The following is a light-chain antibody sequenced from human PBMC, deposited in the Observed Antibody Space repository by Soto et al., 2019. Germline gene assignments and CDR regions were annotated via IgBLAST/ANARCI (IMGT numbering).Light chain of an antibody. J-gene: IGLJ3*02. V-gene: IGLV2-14*01. Sequence: QSALTQPASVSGSPGQSITISCTGTSSDIGDSNYVSWYQQYPGKVPKLVIYDVSHRPSGVSNRFSGSKSGNTASLTIAGLQAEDEAEYYCSSSTSTTSLVVVGGGSKLAV. CDR1: SSDIGDSNY. CDR2: DVS. CDR3: SSSTSTTSLVV.